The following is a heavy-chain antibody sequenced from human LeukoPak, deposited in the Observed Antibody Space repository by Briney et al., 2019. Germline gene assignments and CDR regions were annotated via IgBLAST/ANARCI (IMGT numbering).Heavy chain of an antibody. CDR2: IDPSDSYT. J-gene: IGHJ4*02. CDR3: ARHPNLLYNWNDRCFDY. V-gene: IGHV5-10-1*01. CDR1: GYSFTSYW. Sequence: GESLKISCKGSGYSFTSYWISWVRQMPGKGLEWMGRIDPSDSYTNYSPSFQGHVTISVDKSISTAYLQWSSLKASDTAMYYCARHPNLLYNWNDRCFDYWGQGTLVTVAS. D-gene: IGHD1-1*01.